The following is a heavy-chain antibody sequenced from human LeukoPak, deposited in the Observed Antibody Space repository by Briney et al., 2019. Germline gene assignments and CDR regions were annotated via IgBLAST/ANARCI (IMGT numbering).Heavy chain of an antibody. J-gene: IGHJ5*02. Sequence: SETPSLTCTVSGGSISSYYWTWIRQSAGKGLEWIGRINTSGSTNYNPSLRSRVTMSVNTSKNQFSLNLTSVTAADTAVYSCAREGGDPRWLDPWGQGTLVTVSS. V-gene: IGHV4-4*07. CDR1: GGSISSYY. CDR3: AREGGDPRWLDP. D-gene: IGHD6-25*01. CDR2: INTSGST.